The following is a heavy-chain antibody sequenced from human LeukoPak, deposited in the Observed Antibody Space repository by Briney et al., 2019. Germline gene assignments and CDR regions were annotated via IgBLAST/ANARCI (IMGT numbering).Heavy chain of an antibody. CDR1: GFTFSSYW. J-gene: IGHJ4*02. V-gene: IGHV3-74*01. D-gene: IGHD2-2*01. CDR3: AARGYCSSTSCLLEY. CDR2: IKSDGSST. Sequence: GGSLRLTCAASGFTFSSYWMHWFRQAPGKGLVWVSRIKSDGSSTSYADSVKGRFTISRDNAKNTMLLQMNSLRAEDTALYYCAARGYCSSTSCLLEYWGQGTLVTVSS.